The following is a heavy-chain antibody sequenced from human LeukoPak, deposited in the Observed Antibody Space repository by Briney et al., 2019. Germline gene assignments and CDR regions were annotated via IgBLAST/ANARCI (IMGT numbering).Heavy chain of an antibody. J-gene: IGHJ4*02. CDR2: IIPIFGTA. CDR1: GGTFSSYA. CDR3: ARVGYYDSSGYPYYFDY. V-gene: IGHV1-69*06. D-gene: IGHD3-22*01. Sequence: GASVKVSCKASGGTFSSYAISWVRQAPGQGLEWMGGIIPIFGTANYAQKFQGRVTITADKSTSTAYMELSSLRSEDTAVYYCARVGYYDSSGYPYYFDYWGQGTLVTVSS.